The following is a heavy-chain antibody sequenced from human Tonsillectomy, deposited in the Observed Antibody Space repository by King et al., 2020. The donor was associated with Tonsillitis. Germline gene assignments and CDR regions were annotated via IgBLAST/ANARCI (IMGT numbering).Heavy chain of an antibody. D-gene: IGHD3-3*02. CDR3: AKIPSSIWNFDY. CDR1: GYTFTTYG. CDR2: ISAYNGNT. J-gene: IGHJ4*02. V-gene: IGHV1-18*01. Sequence: QLVQSGAEVKKPGASVKVSCKASGYTFTTYGITWVRQAPGQGLEWMGWISAYNGNTNYAQKFQGRVTMTTDTSTSTAYMELRSLRSDDTAVYYCAKIPSSIWNFDYWGQGTLVTVSS.